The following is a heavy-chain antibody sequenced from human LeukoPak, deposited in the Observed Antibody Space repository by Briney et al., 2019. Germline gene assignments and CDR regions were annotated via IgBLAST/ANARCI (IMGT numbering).Heavy chain of an antibody. Sequence: PSETLSLTCTVSGGSTSSYYWSWIRQPPGKGLEWIGYIYYSGSTNYNPSLKSRVTISVDTSKNQFSLKLSSVTAADTAVYYCAATGAHRDYYYGMDVWGQGTTVTVSS. CDR3: AATGAHRDYYYGMDV. V-gene: IGHV4-59*08. CDR2: IYYSGST. CDR1: GGSTSSYY. J-gene: IGHJ6*02.